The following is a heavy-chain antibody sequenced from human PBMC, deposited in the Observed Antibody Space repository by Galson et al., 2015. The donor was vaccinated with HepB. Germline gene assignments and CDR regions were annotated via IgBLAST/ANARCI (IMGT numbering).Heavy chain of an antibody. CDR2: ISYDGSNK. CDR3: AKDDARERGLDY. J-gene: IGHJ4*02. V-gene: IGHV3-30*18. CDR1: GFTFSSYG. Sequence: SLRLSCAASGFTFSSYGMHWVRQAPGKRLEWVAVISYDGSNKYYADSVKGRFTISRDNSKNTLYLQMNSLRAEDTAVYYCAKDDARERGLDYWGQGTLVTVSS.